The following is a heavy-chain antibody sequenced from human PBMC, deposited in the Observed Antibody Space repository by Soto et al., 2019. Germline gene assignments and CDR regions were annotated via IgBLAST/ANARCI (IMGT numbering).Heavy chain of an antibody. Sequence: QVQLVQSGAEVKKPGASVKVSCKASGYTFTSYAMHWVRQAPGQRLEWMGWINAGNGNTKYSQKFQGRVTITRDTSASTAYMELSSLRSEDTAVYYCARAHFWSGSYYFDYWGQGTLVTVSS. D-gene: IGHD3-3*01. CDR2: INAGNGNT. CDR3: ARAHFWSGSYYFDY. CDR1: GYTFTSYA. J-gene: IGHJ4*02. V-gene: IGHV1-3*01.